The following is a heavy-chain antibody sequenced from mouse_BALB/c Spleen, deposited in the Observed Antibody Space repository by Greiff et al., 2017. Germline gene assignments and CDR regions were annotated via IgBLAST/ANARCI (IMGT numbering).Heavy chain of an antibody. J-gene: IGHJ1*01. D-gene: IGHD1-1*01. CDR1: GFTFSSYG. V-gene: IGHV5-6*01. CDR3: ARHLVLLRYFDV. Sequence: EVHLVESGGDLVKPGGSLKLSCAASGFTFSSYGMSWVRQTPDKRLEWVATISSGGSYTYYPDSVKGRFTISRDNAKNTLYLQMSSLKSEDTAMYYCARHLVLLRYFDVWGAGTTVTVSS. CDR2: ISSGGSYT.